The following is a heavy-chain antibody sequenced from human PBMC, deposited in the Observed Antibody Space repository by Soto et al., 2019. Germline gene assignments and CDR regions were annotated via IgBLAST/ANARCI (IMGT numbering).Heavy chain of an antibody. Sequence: EVQLVESGGGLIQPGGSLRLSCAASGFTVSSNYMSWVRQAPGKGLEWVSVIYSGGSTYYADSVKRRFTISRDNSKNTLYLQMNCLRAEDTAVYYCARDRVESGYPEYFQHWGQGTLVTVSS. V-gene: IGHV3-53*01. CDR1: GFTVSSNY. CDR3: ARDRVESGYPEYFQH. J-gene: IGHJ1*01. D-gene: IGHD3-22*01. CDR2: IYSGGST.